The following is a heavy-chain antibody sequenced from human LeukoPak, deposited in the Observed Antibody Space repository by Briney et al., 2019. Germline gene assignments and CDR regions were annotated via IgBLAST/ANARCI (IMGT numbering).Heavy chain of an antibody. CDR2: ISSSSSTI. V-gene: IGHV3-48*01. Sequence: GGSLRLSCAASGFIFSQYSMNWVRQAPGKGLEWVSYISSSSSTIYYADSVKGRFTISRDNAKNSLYLQMNSLRAEDTAVYYCARSVTTVTTAFLYYYYGMDVWGQGTTVTVSS. D-gene: IGHD4-11*01. CDR1: GFIFSQYS. CDR3: ARSVTTVTTAFLYYYYGMDV. J-gene: IGHJ6*02.